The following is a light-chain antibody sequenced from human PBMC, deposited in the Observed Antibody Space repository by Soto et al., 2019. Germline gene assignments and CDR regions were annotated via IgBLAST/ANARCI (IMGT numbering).Light chain of an antibody. Sequence: QSALTQPASVSGSPGQSITISCTGTSSDVGSYNHVSWYQQVPGTAPKLMIYEASKRPSGVSTRFSGSKSGNRASLTISGLQTEDEADCYCCSYAGSNIYVFGSGTKVTVL. CDR2: EAS. J-gene: IGLJ1*01. CDR1: SSDVGSYNH. V-gene: IGLV2-23*01. CDR3: CSYAGSNIYV.